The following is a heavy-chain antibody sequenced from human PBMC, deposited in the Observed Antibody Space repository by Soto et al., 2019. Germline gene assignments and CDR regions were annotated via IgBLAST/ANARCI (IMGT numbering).Heavy chain of an antibody. CDR2: IWYDGSNK. V-gene: IGHV3-33*01. CDR3: AREGPITIVRGGPGGGSVAYYYGMDV. J-gene: IGHJ6*01. D-gene: IGHD3-10*01. CDR1: GFTFSSYG. Sequence: QVQLVESGGGVVQPGRSLRLSCAASGFTFSSYGMHWVRQAPGKGLEWVAVIWYDGSNKYYADSVKGRFTISRDNSKNTLYLQMNSLRAEDTAVYYCAREGPITIVRGGPGGGSVAYYYGMDVW.